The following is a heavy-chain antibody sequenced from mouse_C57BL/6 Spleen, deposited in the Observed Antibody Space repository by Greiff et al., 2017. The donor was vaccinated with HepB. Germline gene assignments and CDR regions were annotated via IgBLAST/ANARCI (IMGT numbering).Heavy chain of an antibody. Sequence: VKLQASGPELVKPGASVKISCKASGYAFSSSWMNWVKQRPGKGLEWIGRIYPGDGDTNYNGKFKGKATLTADKSSSTAYMQLSSLTSEDSAVYFCARGYYYGSSGFAYWGQGTLVTVSA. CDR3: ARGYYYGSSGFAY. CDR1: GYAFSSSW. J-gene: IGHJ3*01. D-gene: IGHD1-1*01. V-gene: IGHV1-82*01. CDR2: IYPGDGDT.